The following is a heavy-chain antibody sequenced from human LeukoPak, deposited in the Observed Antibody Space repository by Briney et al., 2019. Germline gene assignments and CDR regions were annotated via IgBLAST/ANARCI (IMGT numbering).Heavy chain of an antibody. D-gene: IGHD4-17*01. CDR2: IYYSGDT. CDR1: GGSISSGDYY. V-gene: IGHV4-31*03. Sequence: SETLSLTCTDSGGSISSGDYYWSWIRQHPGKGLEWIGYIYYSGDTYYNPSLRSRVSISVDTSKNQFSLKLSSVTAADTAMFYCARDYGNNWFDPWGQGTLVTVSA. CDR3: ARDYGNNWFDP. J-gene: IGHJ5*02.